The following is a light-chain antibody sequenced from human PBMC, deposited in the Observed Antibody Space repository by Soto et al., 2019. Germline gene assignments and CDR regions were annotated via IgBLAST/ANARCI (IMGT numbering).Light chain of an antibody. Sequence: QSVLTQPHSASGTPGQRVTISCSGSSSNIGTSSVHWFQQLPGTAPKLLMSTTNQRPSGVPERVSGSKSGTSASLAISGLQSEDEADYYCAAWDDSLNGHVFGTGTKLTVL. CDR1: SSNIGTSS. V-gene: IGLV1-44*01. J-gene: IGLJ1*01. CDR2: TTN. CDR3: AAWDDSLNGHV.